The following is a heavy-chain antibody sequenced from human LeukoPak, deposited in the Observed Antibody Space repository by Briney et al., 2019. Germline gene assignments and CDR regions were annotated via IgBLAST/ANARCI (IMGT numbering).Heavy chain of an antibody. CDR1: GGSISGYY. CDR3: ARYGSGSYSDDHFQH. Sequence: ASETLSLTCTVSGGSISGYYWSWIRQPPGKGLEWIGFIYYSGSTKYNPSLKSRVTISVDTSKNQFSLKLTSVTAADTAVYYCARYGSGSYSDDHFQHWGQGTLVTVSS. CDR2: IYYSGST. J-gene: IGHJ1*01. D-gene: IGHD3-10*01. V-gene: IGHV4-59*08.